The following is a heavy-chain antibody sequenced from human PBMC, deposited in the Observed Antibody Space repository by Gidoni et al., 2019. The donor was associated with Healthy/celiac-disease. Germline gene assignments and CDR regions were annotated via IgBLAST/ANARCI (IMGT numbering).Heavy chain of an antibody. Sequence: QVQLQESGPGLVKPSQTLSLTCTVSGGSISSGSYYWSWIRQPAGKGLEWIGRIYTSGSTNYNPSLKSRVTISVDTSKNQFSLKLSSVTAADTAVYYCARDWGTVGPWGQGTLVTVSS. CDR1: GGSISSGSYY. V-gene: IGHV4-61*02. CDR3: ARDWGTVGP. CDR2: IYTSGST. D-gene: IGHD3-16*01. J-gene: IGHJ5*02.